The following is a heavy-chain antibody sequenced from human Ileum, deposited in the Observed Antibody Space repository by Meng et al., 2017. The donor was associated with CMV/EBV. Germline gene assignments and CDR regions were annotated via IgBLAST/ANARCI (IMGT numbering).Heavy chain of an antibody. Sequence: SVQASCKASVATFSSYAISWVRQAPGQGLEWMGGIIPILGIANYAQKFQGRVTITADKSTSTAYMELSSLRSEDTAVYYCARDTIVVVPAAIRNYYYGMDVWGQGTTVTVSS. CDR3: ARDTIVVVPAAIRNYYYGMDV. V-gene: IGHV1-69*10. CDR1: VATFSSYA. J-gene: IGHJ6*02. CDR2: IIPILGIA. D-gene: IGHD2-2*02.